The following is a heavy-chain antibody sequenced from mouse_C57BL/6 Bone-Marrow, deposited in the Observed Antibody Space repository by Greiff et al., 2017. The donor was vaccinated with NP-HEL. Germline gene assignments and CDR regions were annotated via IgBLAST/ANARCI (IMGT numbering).Heavy chain of an antibody. D-gene: IGHD2-1*01. CDR1: GYTFTSYW. Sequence: QVQLQQPGAELVRPGSSVKLSCKASGYTFTSYWMHWVKQRPIQGLEWIGNIDPSDSETHYNQKFKDKATLTVDKSSSTAYMQLSSLTSEDSAVYYCARGDFLLFDYYAMDYWGQGTSVTVSS. CDR3: ARGDFLLFDYYAMDY. V-gene: IGHV1-52*01. J-gene: IGHJ4*01. CDR2: IDPSDSET.